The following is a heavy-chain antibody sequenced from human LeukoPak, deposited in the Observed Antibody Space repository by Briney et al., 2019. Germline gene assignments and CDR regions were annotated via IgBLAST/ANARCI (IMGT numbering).Heavy chain of an antibody. CDR2: IDPHGGTT. Sequence: GASVKVSCKASGYTFSIYSVHWVRQAPGQGLEWVGTIDPHGGTTSFAQKFQGSVTLTRDMSTNTVSMELRSLRYEDTAVYFCAREGATREYTGDTWRYFFDFWGQGTLVTVSS. V-gene: IGHV1-46*01. D-gene: IGHD4-17*01. CDR1: GYTFSIYS. CDR3: AREGATREYTGDTWRYFFDF. J-gene: IGHJ4*02.